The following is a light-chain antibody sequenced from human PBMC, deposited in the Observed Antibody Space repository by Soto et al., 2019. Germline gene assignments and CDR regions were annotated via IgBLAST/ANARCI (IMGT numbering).Light chain of an antibody. CDR2: EGS. CDR1: SSDVGSYNF. V-gene: IGLV2-23*01. CDR3: CSYAGSSTWV. Sequence: QSALTQPASVSGSPGQSITISCTGTSSDVGSYNFVSWYQQHPGKAPKVMIYEGSKRPSGVSNRFSGSKSGNTASLTISGLQAEEEADYYCCSYAGSSTWVFGTGTKVTVL. J-gene: IGLJ1*01.